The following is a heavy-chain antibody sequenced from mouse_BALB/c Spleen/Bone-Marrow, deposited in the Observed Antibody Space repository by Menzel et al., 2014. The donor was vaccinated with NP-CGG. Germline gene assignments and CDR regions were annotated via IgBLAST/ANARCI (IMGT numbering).Heavy chain of an antibody. Sequence: EVQVVESGGGLMQPGGSRKLSCAASGFTFSSFGMHWVRQAPEKGLEWVAYISSGSSTIYYTDTVMGRFTISRDNPKNTLFLQMTSLRSEDTAMYYCARSGSSSGYFDYWGQGTTLTVSS. CDR2: ISSGSSTI. J-gene: IGHJ2*01. CDR1: GFTFSSFG. D-gene: IGHD1-1*01. V-gene: IGHV5-17*02. CDR3: ARSGSSSGYFDY.